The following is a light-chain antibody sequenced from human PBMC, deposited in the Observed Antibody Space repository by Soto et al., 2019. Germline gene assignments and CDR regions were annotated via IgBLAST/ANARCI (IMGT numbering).Light chain of an antibody. V-gene: IGKV3-20*01. Sequence: EIVLTQSPGTLSLSPGERATLSCRASQSVSSSYLAWYQQKPGQAPRLLIYGASSRATGIPDRFSGSGSGTYFTLTISRLEPEDCAVYYCQQYGSFWTFGQGTKVEIK. J-gene: IGKJ1*01. CDR1: QSVSSSY. CDR3: QQYGSFWT. CDR2: GAS.